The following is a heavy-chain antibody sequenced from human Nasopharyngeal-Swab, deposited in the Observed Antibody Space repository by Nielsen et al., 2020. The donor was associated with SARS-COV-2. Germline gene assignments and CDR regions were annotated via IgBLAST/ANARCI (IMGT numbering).Heavy chain of an antibody. CDR2: ISSGGSAT. Sequence: GESLKISCAASGFTFSSYSMNWVRQAPGKGLEWISYISSGGSATHYADSVKGRFAISRDNPKNSLYLQMYSLRAEDTAVYYCARAAAGTSYYYGMDVWGQGTTVTVS. CDR3: ARAAAGTSYYYGMDV. J-gene: IGHJ6*02. V-gene: IGHV3-48*04. D-gene: IGHD6-13*01. CDR1: GFTFSSYS.